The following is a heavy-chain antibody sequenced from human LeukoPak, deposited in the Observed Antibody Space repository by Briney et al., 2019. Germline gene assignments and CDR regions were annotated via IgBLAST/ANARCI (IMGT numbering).Heavy chain of an antibody. CDR3: AKDRTKTRWGSDAFDI. J-gene: IGHJ3*02. CDR2: ISGSGGST. V-gene: IGHV3-23*01. D-gene: IGHD7-27*01. Sequence: GSLRLSCAASRFTFSSYTMSWVRQAPGKGLEWVLGISGSGGSTYYAASVKGRFIISRDNSKNTLYVQMNSLRAEDTAVYYCAKDRTKTRWGSDAFDIWGQGTMVTVSS. CDR1: RFTFSSYT.